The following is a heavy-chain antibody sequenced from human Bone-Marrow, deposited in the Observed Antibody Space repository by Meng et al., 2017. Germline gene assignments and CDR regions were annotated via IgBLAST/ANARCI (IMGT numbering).Heavy chain of an antibody. CDR3: ARGPTTMAHDFDY. D-gene: IGHD4-11*01. Sequence: QGQFQRWGAGLLKPTETLSLTGVVSGGSFSDYYWSWILQSPGKGLGWIGEINHSGSTNYNPSLESRATISVDTSQNNLSLKLSSVTAADSAVYYCARGPTTMAHDFDYWGQGTLVTVSS. J-gene: IGHJ4*02. CDR1: GGSFSDYY. CDR2: INHSGST. V-gene: IGHV4-34*01.